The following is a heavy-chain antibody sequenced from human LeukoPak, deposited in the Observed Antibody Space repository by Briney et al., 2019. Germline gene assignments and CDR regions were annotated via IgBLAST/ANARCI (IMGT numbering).Heavy chain of an antibody. Sequence: SETLSLTCAVYGGSFSGYYWSWIRPPQGKGLEWIGEINHSGSTNYNPSLKSRVTISVDPSKNQFSLKLSCVTAADTAVYYCARLGYSGYDYYFDYWGQGTLVIVSS. CDR2: INHSGST. D-gene: IGHD5-12*01. V-gene: IGHV4-34*01. CDR3: ARLGYSGYDYYFDY. J-gene: IGHJ4*02. CDR1: GGSFSGYY.